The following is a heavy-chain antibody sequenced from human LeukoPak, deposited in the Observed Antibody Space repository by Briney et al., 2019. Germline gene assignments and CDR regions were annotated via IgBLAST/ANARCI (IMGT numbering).Heavy chain of an antibody. CDR1: GYTFTAYD. CDR2: MNPKSGGT. D-gene: IGHD3-10*01. Sequence: GASVKVSCKASGYTFTAYDIHWVRQAPGQGLQWMGRMNPKSGGTHYAQKFEDRVTMTRDVIINTAYMELSRLRPDDTALYYCATNDNNYFGSGSYPPDYWGQGTLVIVSS. CDR3: ATNDNNYFGSGSYPPDY. J-gene: IGHJ4*02. V-gene: IGHV1-2*06.